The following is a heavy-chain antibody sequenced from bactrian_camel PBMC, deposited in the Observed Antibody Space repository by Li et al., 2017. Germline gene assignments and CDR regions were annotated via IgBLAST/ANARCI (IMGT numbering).Heavy chain of an antibody. CDR3: AARRADLTTELFRADVYSY. V-gene: IGHV3S53*01. CDR2: YDNDGSL. Sequence: HVQLVESGGGSVQAGGSLRVSCVASGIRWSIYRVGWFRQAPGKKREGVAGYDNDGSLRYVESVKGRFTISRSNTSNTVYLQMDELKPEDTAMYYCAARRADLTTELFRADVYSYWGQGTQVTVS. D-gene: IGHD1*01. J-gene: IGHJ4*01. CDR1: GIRWSIYR.